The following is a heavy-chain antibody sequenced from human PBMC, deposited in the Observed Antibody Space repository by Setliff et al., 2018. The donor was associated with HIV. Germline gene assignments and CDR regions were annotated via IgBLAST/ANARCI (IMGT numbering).Heavy chain of an antibody. V-gene: IGHV1-46*01. D-gene: IGHD6-6*01. J-gene: IGHJ5*02. CDR3: ARGFSVYSSSDPLLNWFDP. CDR1: GYTFTSYY. CDR2: INPSGGRT. Sequence: ASVKVSCKASGYTFTSYYMHWVRQAPGQGLEWMGIINPSGGRTTYTKNFQGRVTMTRDTSTNTAYMELSSLRSEDTAVYYCARGFSVYSSSDPLLNWFDPWGQGTLVTVSS.